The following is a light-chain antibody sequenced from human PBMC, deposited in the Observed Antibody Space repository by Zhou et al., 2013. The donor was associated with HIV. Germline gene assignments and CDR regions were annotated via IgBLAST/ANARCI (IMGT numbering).Light chain of an antibody. V-gene: IGKV3-15*01. CDR2: GAS. Sequence: EVVMTQSPATLSVSPGERATLSCWASQSVSNNLAWYQLKPGQSPRLLIHGASTRATGVPARFSGSGSGRDFTLTISGLQSEDFALYYCQQYDTWPSFGQGTKLQIK. J-gene: IGKJ2*01. CDR1: QSVSNN. CDR3: QQYDTWPS.